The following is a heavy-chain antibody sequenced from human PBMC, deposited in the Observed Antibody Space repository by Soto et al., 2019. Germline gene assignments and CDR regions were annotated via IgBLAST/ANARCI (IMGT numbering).Heavy chain of an antibody. D-gene: IGHD2-15*01. Sequence: SETLSLTCAVYGGSFSGYYWSWIRQPPGKGLEWIGEINHSGSTNYNPSLKSRVTISVDTSKNQFSLKLSSVTAADTAVYYCARICLGRLGGSPLAAHYCDQATLRTVSS. J-gene: IGHJ4*02. CDR2: INHSGST. CDR1: GGSFSGYY. CDR3: ARICLGRLGGSPLAAHY. V-gene: IGHV4-34*01.